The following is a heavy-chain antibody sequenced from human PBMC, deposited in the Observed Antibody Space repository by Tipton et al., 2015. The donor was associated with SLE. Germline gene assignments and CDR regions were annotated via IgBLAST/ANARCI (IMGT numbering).Heavy chain of an antibody. CDR2: IYHSGST. CDR3: ARVDNEMGYDFAGDYYFHYMDV. CDR1: GGSISSSNW. Sequence: GLVKPSDTLSLTCTVSGGSISSSNWWSWVRQPPGKGLEWIGEIYHSGSTNYNPSLKSRVTISVDTSKNQFSLKLSSVTAADTAVYYCARVDNEMGYDFAGDYYFHYMDVWGRGATVTVSS. J-gene: IGHJ6*03. V-gene: IGHV4-4*02. D-gene: IGHD5-12*01.